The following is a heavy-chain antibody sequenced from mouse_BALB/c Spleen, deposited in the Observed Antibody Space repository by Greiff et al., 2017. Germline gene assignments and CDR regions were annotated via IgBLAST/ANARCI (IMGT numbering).Heavy chain of an antibody. Sequence: QVQLPPSGPGLVAPPQSPSLPCPFSGVSLNRYGVSWGRPPPGKGLEWLGVIWGDGSTNYHSALISRLSISKDNSKSQVFLKLNSLQTDDTATYYCAKNYDGYWGYYAMDYWGQGTSVTVSS. V-gene: IGHV2-3*01. CDR2: IWGDGST. J-gene: IGHJ4*01. CDR3: AKNYDGYWGYYAMDY. CDR1: GVSLNRYG. D-gene: IGHD2-3*01.